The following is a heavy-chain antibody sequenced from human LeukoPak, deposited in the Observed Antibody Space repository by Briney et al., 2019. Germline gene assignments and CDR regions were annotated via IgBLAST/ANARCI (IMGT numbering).Heavy chain of an antibody. CDR1: GYSFTSYW. Sequence: GESLKISCNGSGYSFTSYWIAWVRQMPGKGLEWMGIIYPGDSDTRYSPSFQGQVTISADKSISTAYLQCSSLKASDTAMYYCARERSSQGYFDFWGQGTLVTVSS. D-gene: IGHD6-6*01. CDR2: IYPGDSDT. J-gene: IGHJ4*02. CDR3: ARERSSQGYFDF. V-gene: IGHV5-51*01.